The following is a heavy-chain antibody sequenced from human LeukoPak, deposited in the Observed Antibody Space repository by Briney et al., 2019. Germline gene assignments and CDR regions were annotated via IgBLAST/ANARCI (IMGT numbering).Heavy chain of an antibody. CDR1: GFTFNNYY. J-gene: IGHJ4*02. CDR3: THGSNRYDSADFDR. V-gene: IGHV3-15*01. Sequence: PGGSLRLSCAASGFTFNNYYMNWVRQAPGKGLEWVGRIYRNTDGGKIEYAAPVQGRFTISRDDSNNMLFLQMNNLQVEDTAVYYCTHGSNRYDSADFDRWGQGTLVTVSS. CDR2: IYRNTDGGKI. D-gene: IGHD3-22*01.